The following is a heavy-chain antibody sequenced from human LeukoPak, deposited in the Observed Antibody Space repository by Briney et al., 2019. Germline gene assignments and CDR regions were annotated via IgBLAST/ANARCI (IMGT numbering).Heavy chain of an antibody. CDR3: VKYETAAASCIDC. CDR2: IYYSGST. V-gene: IGHV4-39*01. Sequence: SETLSLTCTVSGGSISSSSYYWGWIRQPPGKGLEWIGSIYYSGSTYYNPSLRSRVTISVDTSKNQFSLKLSSVTAADTAVYYCVKYETAAASCIDCWGQGTLVTVSS. D-gene: IGHD6-13*01. CDR1: GGSISSSSYY. J-gene: IGHJ4*02.